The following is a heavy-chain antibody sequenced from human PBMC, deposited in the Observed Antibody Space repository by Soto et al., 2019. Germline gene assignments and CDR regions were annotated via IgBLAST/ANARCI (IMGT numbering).Heavy chain of an antibody. Sequence: SETLSLTCTVSGGSISSSSYYWGWIRQLPGKGLEWIGSLFYSRSTYYNPSPRSRVTIYIDSCKNQFSLELSSVTAADTAVYYCSRHLVVAATTYNWFDLWGQGTRVSVS. CDR3: SRHLVVAATTYNWFDL. D-gene: IGHD2-15*01. CDR1: GGSISSSSYY. CDR2: LFYSRST. J-gene: IGHJ5*02. V-gene: IGHV4-39*01.